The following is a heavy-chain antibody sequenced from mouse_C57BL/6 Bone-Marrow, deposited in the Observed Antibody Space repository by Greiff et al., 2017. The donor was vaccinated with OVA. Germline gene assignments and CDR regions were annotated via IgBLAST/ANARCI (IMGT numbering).Heavy chain of an antibody. Sequence: QVQLQQSGAELVRPGTSVKMSCKASGYTFTNYWIGWAKQRPGHGLEWIGDIYPGGGYTNYNEKFKGKATLTADKSSSTAYMQFSSLTSEDSAIYYCARDYYGSSSCWYFDVWGTGTTVTVSS. D-gene: IGHD1-1*01. CDR2: IYPGGGYT. J-gene: IGHJ1*03. V-gene: IGHV1-63*01. CDR1: GYTFTNYW. CDR3: ARDYYGSSSCWYFDV.